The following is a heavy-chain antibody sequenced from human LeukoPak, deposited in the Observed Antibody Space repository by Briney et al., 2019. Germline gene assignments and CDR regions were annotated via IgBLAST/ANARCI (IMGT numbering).Heavy chain of an antibody. J-gene: IGHJ5*02. Sequence: PGGSLRLSCAASGFTVSSKYMSWVRQAPGRGLEWVSVIYSGGSTYYADSVKGRLTISRDSSKNTLYLQMNSLRAEDTAVYYCAKDLYSSGWSWGQGTLVTVSS. CDR2: IYSGGST. V-gene: IGHV3-53*01. CDR3: AKDLYSSGWS. CDR1: GFTVSSKY. D-gene: IGHD6-19*01.